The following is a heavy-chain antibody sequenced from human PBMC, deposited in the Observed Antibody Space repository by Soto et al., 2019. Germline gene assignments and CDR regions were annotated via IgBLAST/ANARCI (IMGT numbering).Heavy chain of an antibody. J-gene: IGHJ4*02. CDR2: IYAGGNT. D-gene: IGHD3-9*01. Sequence: GGSLRLSCAASGFSVTSNYMTWVRQAPGKGLECVSVIYAGGNTYYPDSVKGRFTISSDNSKNTLFLQMNNLRAEDTAVYYCARVTAFYDILTSSYALNYFDYWGQGTRVTVS. CDR1: GFSVTSNY. CDR3: ARVTAFYDILTSSYALNYFDY. V-gene: IGHV3-53*01.